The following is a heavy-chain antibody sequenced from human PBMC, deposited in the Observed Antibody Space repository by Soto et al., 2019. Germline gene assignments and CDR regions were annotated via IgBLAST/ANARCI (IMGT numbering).Heavy chain of an antibody. CDR2: ISAYNGNT. CDR1: GYTFPSYG. Sequence: APVKVSCKASGYTFPSYGISWVRQALGQGREWMGWISAYNGNTNDAQRLQGRVTMTTDTSTSTAYMELRSLRSDDTAVYYCARDSENPFTAMAIDYYYGMDFWGQGTTVTVSS. V-gene: IGHV1-18*01. J-gene: IGHJ6*02. D-gene: IGHD5-18*01. CDR3: ARDSENPFTAMAIDYYYGMDF.